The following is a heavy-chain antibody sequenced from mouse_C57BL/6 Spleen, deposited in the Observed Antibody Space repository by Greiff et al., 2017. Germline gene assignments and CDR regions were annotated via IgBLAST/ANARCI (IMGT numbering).Heavy chain of an antibody. V-gene: IGHV3-8*01. CDR2: ISYSGST. D-gene: IGHD2-4*01. CDR3: SRRRNDYDGGFDY. CDR1: GYSITSDY. J-gene: IGHJ2*01. Sequence: DVKLQESGPGLAKPSQTLSLTCSVPGYSITSDYWNWIRKFPGNKLEYMGYISYSGSTYYNPTLKSRISITRDTSKNQYYLQLNSVTTEDTATYYCSRRRNDYDGGFDYWGQGTTLTVSS.